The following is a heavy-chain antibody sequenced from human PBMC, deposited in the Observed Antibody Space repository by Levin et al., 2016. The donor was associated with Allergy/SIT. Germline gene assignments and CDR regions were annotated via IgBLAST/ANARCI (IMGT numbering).Heavy chain of an antibody. CDR3: ARAREGWFDS. J-gene: IGHJ5*01. Sequence: GESLKISCAASGFTFSTFWMTWVRQAPGKGLEWVANIKQDASVKEYLDSVKGRFTISRDNAKNSLFLQISSLRPEDTAVYYCARAREGWFDSWGQGTLVTVSS. D-gene: IGHD1-26*01. CDR2: IKQDASVK. V-gene: IGHV3-7*03. CDR1: GFTFSTFW.